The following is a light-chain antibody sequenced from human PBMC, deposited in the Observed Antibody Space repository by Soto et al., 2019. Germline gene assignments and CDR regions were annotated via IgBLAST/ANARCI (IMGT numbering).Light chain of an antibody. Sequence: EIVLTQSPDTLSLSPGEIATLSCRSSKTVRNNLAWYQQRPGQAPRLLIYDASSRASGISARLSGSGSGTDFTLTMSRLEPEGFAVYYCYHHSNFPLTCGGGTKVEIK. CDR2: DAS. V-gene: IGKV3-11*01. CDR1: KTVRNN. J-gene: IGKJ4*01. CDR3: YHHSNFPLT.